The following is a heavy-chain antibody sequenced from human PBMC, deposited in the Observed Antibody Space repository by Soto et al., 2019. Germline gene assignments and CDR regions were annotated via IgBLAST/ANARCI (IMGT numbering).Heavy chain of an antibody. V-gene: IGHV3-30*18. CDR3: AKLITMVRGVIMDAFDI. CDR1: GFTFSSYD. J-gene: IGHJ3*02. D-gene: IGHD3-10*01. Sequence: QVQLVESGGGVVQPGRSLRLSCAASGFTFSSYDIHWVRQAPGKGLEWVALISYDGNNKYYADSVKGRFTISRDNSKNTRYLQMNSLRAEDTAVYYCAKLITMVRGVIMDAFDIWGQGTMVTVSS. CDR2: ISYDGNNK.